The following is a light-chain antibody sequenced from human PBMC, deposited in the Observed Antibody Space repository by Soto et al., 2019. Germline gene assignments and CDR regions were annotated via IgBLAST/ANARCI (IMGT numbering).Light chain of an antibody. CDR3: QQYNNWPQT. J-gene: IGKJ1*01. Sequence: VLTQSPATLSVSPGERATLSCRASQSVSSNLAWYQQKPGQAPRLLIYGASTRATGIPARFSGSESWTEFILTISSLQSEDFALYYCQQYNNWPQTFGQGTKVEI. CDR2: GAS. V-gene: IGKV3-15*01. CDR1: QSVSSN.